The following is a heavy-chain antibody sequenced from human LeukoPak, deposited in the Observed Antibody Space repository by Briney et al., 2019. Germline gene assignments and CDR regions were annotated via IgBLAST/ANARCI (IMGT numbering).Heavy chain of an antibody. CDR2: ISGFGSSP. CDR1: GFTSSHYA. Sequence: GGSLRLSCAASGFTSSHYAMSWVRQAPGKGLEWVSGISGFGSSPYYADSVKGRFAISRDNSKNTLYLQMNSLRAEDTAVYYCADLGTTYYYDHSTYWGRGTLVTVSS. J-gene: IGHJ4*02. CDR3: ADLGTTYYYDHSTY. D-gene: IGHD3-22*01. V-gene: IGHV3-23*01.